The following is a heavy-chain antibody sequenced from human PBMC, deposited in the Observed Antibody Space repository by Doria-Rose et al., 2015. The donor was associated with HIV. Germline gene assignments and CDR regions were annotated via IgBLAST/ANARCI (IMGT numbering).Heavy chain of an antibody. CDR3: ARIKSSRWYHKYYFDF. D-gene: IGHD6-13*01. CDR1: GVSLSSPGMG. Sequence: QVTLKESGPVLVKPTETLTLTCTVSGVSLSSPGMGVSWIRQPPGKALEWLANIVSDDERSYKISRKSRLTISRVTSKSQVVLTMTDMDPVDTATYYCARIKSSRWYHKYYFDFWGQGTLVIVSA. J-gene: IGHJ4*02. CDR2: IVSDDER. V-gene: IGHV2-26*01.